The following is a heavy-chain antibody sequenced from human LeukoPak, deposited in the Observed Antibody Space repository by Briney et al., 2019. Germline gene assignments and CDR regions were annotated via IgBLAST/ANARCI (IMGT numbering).Heavy chain of an antibody. Sequence: ASVSVSCKASGYTFTSYDINWVRQAPGQGLEWMGWMNPNSGNTGYTQKLQGRVTMTRNTSISTAYMELSSLRSEDTAVYYCARGQIPSRVYAISGWFDPWGQGTLVSVSS. V-gene: IGHV1-8*01. J-gene: IGHJ5*02. CDR1: GYTFTSYD. CDR2: MNPNSGNT. CDR3: ARGQIPSRVYAISGWFDP. D-gene: IGHD2-8*01.